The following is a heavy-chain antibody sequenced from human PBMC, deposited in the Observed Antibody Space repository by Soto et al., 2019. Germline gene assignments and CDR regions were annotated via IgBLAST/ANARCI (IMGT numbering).Heavy chain of an antibody. CDR3: AGGATGRAPFQH. V-gene: IGHV3-72*01. J-gene: IGHJ1*01. Sequence: GGSLRLSCAASGLSLSDQFMDWVRQVPGKGLEWVGRSRNKVASYTTEYAAPVKGRFTISRDESKNSLHLQMNSLRTEDTAVYFCAGGATGRAPFQHWGQGTLVTVSS. D-gene: IGHD6-13*01. CDR1: GLSLSDQF. CDR2: SRNKVASYTT.